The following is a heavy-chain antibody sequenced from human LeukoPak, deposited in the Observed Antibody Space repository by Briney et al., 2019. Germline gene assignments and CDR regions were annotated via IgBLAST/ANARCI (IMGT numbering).Heavy chain of an antibody. D-gene: IGHD3-16*02. CDR1: GYSISSGFY. Sequence: PSETLSLTCTVSGYSISSGFYWAWIRQPPGKGLEWIGSVRHSWRTYYNPSLKSRVTISVDKSKNQFSLKLSSVTAADTAVYYCASAGGHADVWGSYRYHFDYWGQGTLVTVSS. CDR3: ASAGGHADVWGSYRYHFDY. V-gene: IGHV4-38-2*02. J-gene: IGHJ4*02. CDR2: VRHSWRT.